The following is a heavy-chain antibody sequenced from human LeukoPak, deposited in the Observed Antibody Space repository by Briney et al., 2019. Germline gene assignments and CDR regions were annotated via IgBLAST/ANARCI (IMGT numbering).Heavy chain of an antibody. Sequence: GGSLRLSCAAPGFTFSSYAMSWVRQAPGKGLEWVSAISGSGGSTYYADSVKGRFTISRDNSKNTLYLQMNSLRAEDTAVYYCAKRMYYDILTGYSTEYYFDYWGQGTLATVSS. CDR3: AKRMYYDILTGYSTEYYFDY. CDR2: ISGSGGST. CDR1: GFTFSSYA. V-gene: IGHV3-23*01. D-gene: IGHD3-9*01. J-gene: IGHJ4*02.